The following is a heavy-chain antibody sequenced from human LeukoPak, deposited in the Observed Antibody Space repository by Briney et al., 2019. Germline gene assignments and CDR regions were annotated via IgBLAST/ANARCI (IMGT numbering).Heavy chain of an antibody. CDR3: ARDKGGMVPFDH. CDR1: GFTFGTFW. V-gene: IGHV3-7*01. J-gene: IGHJ4*02. Sequence: GGSLRLSREASGFTFGTFWMSWVRQAPGKGLEWVANINQGGETDYVDSVKGRFTIARDDSRNLLYLQMNSLRPEDTAMYFCARDKGGMVPFDHWGQGTLVTVSS. D-gene: IGHD3-10*01. CDR2: INQGGET.